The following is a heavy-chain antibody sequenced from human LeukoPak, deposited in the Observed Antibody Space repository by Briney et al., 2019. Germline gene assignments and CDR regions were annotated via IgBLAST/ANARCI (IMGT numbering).Heavy chain of an antibody. CDR1: GYSISSGYY. CDR2: IYHSGST. D-gene: IGHD3-10*01. CDR3: ARQESDFDY. J-gene: IGHJ4*02. Sequence: SETLSLTCAVSGYSISSGYYWGWIRPPPGKGLEWIGSIYHSGSTYYNPSLKNRVTISVDTSKNQFSLKLSSVTAADTAVYYCARQESDFDYWGQGTLVTASS. V-gene: IGHV4-38-2*01.